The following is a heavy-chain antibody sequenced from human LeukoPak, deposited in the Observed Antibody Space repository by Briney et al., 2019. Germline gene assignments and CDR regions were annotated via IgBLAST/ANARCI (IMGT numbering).Heavy chain of an antibody. CDR1: GGSFSGYY. D-gene: IGHD3-22*01. CDR3: AGLVGRYSSGLYYYYFDY. V-gene: IGHV4-34*01. CDR2: INHSGST. Sequence: SETLSLTCAVYGGSFSGYYWSWIRQPPGKGLEWIGEINHSGSTNYNPSLKSRVTISIDKSKNQFFLNLSSVTAADTAVYYCAGLVGRYSSGLYYYYFDYWGQGTLVTVSS. J-gene: IGHJ4*02.